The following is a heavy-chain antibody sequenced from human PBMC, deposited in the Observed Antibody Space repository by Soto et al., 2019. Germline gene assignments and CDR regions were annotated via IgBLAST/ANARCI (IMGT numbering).Heavy chain of an antibody. CDR3: ARDLGDGYNLDY. J-gene: IGHJ4*02. Sequence: ESGGGVVQPGRSLRLSCAASGFTFSSYGMHWVRQAPGKGLEWVAVIWYDGSNKYYADSVKGRFTISRDNSKNTLYLQMNSLRAEDTAVYYCARDLGDGYNLDYWGQGTLVTVSS. CDR1: GFTFSSYG. V-gene: IGHV3-33*01. CDR2: IWYDGSNK. D-gene: IGHD5-12*01.